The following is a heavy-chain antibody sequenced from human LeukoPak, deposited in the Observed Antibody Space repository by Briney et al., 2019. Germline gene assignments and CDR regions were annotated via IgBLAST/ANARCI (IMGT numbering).Heavy chain of an antibody. J-gene: IGHJ4*02. D-gene: IGHD3-10*01. CDR2: IGSKRNNYAT. V-gene: IGHV3-73*01. CDR1: GFIFSDST. Sequence: GGSLRLSCAPSGFIFSDSTLHWVRQASGKGPEWVGRIGSKRNNYATKYADSVRGRFTISRDDSKNTAYLQMNSLRIEDTAMYYCTRGRYGSGSFDYWGQGTLVTVSS. CDR3: TRGRYGSGSFDY.